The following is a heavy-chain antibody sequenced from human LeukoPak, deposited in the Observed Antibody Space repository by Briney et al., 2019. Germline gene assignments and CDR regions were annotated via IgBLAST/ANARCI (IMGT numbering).Heavy chain of an antibody. CDR3: ARDFWDMRSDYYDSSGYYLGGHFDY. CDR1: GFTFSSYS. CDR2: ISSSSSYI. V-gene: IGHV3-21*01. D-gene: IGHD3-22*01. J-gene: IGHJ4*02. Sequence: KAGGSLRLSCAASGFTFSSYSMNWVRQAPGKGLEWVSSISSSSSYIYYADSVKGRFTISRDNAKNSLYLQMNSLRAEDTAVYYCARDFWDMRSDYYDSSGYYLGGHFDYWGQGTLVTVSS.